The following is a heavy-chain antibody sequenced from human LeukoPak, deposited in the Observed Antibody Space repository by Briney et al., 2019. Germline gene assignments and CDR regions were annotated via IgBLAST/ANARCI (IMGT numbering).Heavy chain of an antibody. Sequence: ASVKVSCKASGYTFTGYYMHWVRQAPGQGLEWMGWINPNSGGTNYAQKLQGRVTMTTDTSTSTAYMELRSLRSDDTAVYYCAREGYYYDSSGFYQHFDYWGQGTLVTVSS. CDR3: AREGYYYDSSGFYQHFDY. CDR1: GYTFTGYY. V-gene: IGHV1-2*02. J-gene: IGHJ4*02. CDR2: INPNSGGT. D-gene: IGHD3-22*01.